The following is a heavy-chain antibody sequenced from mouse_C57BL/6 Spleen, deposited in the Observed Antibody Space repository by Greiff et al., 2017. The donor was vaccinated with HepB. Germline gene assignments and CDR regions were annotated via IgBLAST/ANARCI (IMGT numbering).Heavy chain of an antibody. CDR2: IFPGSGST. V-gene: IGHV1-75*01. D-gene: IGHD1-1*01. CDR3: ASRITTVVGDWFAY. Sequence: QVQLKESGPELVKPGASVKISCKASGYTFTDYYINWVKQRPGQGLEWIGWIFPGSGSTYYNEKFKGKATLTVDKSSSTAYMLLSSLTSEDSAVYFCASRITTVVGDWFAYWGQGTLVTVSA. CDR1: GYTFTDYY. J-gene: IGHJ3*01.